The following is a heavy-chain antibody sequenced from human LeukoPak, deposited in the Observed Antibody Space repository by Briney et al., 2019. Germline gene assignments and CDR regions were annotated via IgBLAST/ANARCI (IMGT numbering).Heavy chain of an antibody. CDR3: AKDIGCSGGTCYFPNYFDY. CDR2: ISWNNNNM. CDR1: GFAFDDYA. J-gene: IGHJ4*02. D-gene: IGHD2-15*01. Sequence: GGSLRLSCTASGFAFDDYAMHWVRQAPGKGLEWVSGISWNNNNMDYADSVKGRFTISRDNAKNSLYLQMNSLRTEDTAFYFCAKDIGCSGGTCYFPNYFDYWGQGTLVTVSS. V-gene: IGHV3-9*01.